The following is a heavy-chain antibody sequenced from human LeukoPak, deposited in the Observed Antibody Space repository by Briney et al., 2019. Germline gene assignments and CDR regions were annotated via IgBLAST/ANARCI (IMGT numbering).Heavy chain of an antibody. J-gene: IGHJ4*02. CDR3: AASPDYYDSSGYSYYFDY. V-gene: IGHV1-58*01. CDR2: IVVGSGNT. Sequence: SVKVSCKASGFTFTSSTVQWVRHARGQRLEWIGWIVVGSGNTNYAQKFQERVTITRDMSTSTAYMELSSLRSEDTAVYYCAASPDYYDSSGYSYYFDYWGQGTLVTVSS. CDR1: GFTFTSST. D-gene: IGHD3-22*01.